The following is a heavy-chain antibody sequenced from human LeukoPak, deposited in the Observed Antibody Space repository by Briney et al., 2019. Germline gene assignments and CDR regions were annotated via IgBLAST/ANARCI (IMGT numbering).Heavy chain of an antibody. V-gene: IGHV3-30-3*01. J-gene: IGHJ4*02. CDR1: GFTFSSYA. CDR3: TTGNWGPH. CDR2: ISYDGSNK. Sequence: QAGGSLRLSCAASGFTFSSYAMHWVRQAPGKGLEWVAVISYDGSNKYYADSVKGRFTISRDNSKNTLYLQMNSLRAEDTAVYYCTTGNWGPHWGQGTLVTVSS. D-gene: IGHD7-27*01.